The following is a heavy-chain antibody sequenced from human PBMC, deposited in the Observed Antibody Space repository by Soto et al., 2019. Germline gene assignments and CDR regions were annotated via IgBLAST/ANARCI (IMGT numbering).Heavy chain of an antibody. D-gene: IGHD4-4*01. CDR1: GFTFNSYS. J-gene: IGHJ4*02. CDR2: ISTSSSLI. Sequence: SLRLSCAASGFTFNSYSMNWVRQAPGKGLEWVSYISTSSSLIYYADSVKGRFTISRDNAKNSLFLQMISLRAEDTAVYYCARASYSNSGLVYWGQGTLVTVSS. CDR3: ARASYSNSGLVY. V-gene: IGHV3-48*01.